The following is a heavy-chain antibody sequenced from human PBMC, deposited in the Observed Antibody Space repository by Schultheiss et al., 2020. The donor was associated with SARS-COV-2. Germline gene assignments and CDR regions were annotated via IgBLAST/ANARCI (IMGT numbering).Heavy chain of an antibody. CDR2: IHHSGST. CDR3: ARHTDRSGLDY. V-gene: IGHV4-4*02. D-gene: IGHD3-22*01. Sequence: SETLSLTCTVSGGSISSGDYYWSWVRQPPGKGLEWIGEIHHSGSTNYNPSLKSRVTISVDKSKNQFSLKLSSVTAADTAVYYCARHTDRSGLDYWGQGTLVTVSS. CDR1: GGSISSGDYY. J-gene: IGHJ4*02.